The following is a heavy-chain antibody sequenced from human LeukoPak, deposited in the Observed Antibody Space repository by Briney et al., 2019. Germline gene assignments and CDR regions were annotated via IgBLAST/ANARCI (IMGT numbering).Heavy chain of an antibody. CDR1: GYTFTSYG. CDR3: ASAYGSGSYSFDY. J-gene: IGHJ4*02. Sequence: ASVKVSCKASGYTFTSYGISWVRQAPGQGLEWMGIINPSGGSTSYAQKFQGRVTMTRDMSTSTVYMELSSLRSEDTAVYYCASAYGSGSYSFDYWGQGTLVTVSS. CDR2: INPSGGST. D-gene: IGHD3-10*01. V-gene: IGHV1-46*01.